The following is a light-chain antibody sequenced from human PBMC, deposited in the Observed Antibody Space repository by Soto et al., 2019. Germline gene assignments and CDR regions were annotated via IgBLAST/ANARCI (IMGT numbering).Light chain of an antibody. CDR1: QSISTY. CDR3: QQSYSTVIT. V-gene: IGKV1-39*01. Sequence: DIHMTQSPSSLSASVGDIFTITCRASQSISTYLNWYQQKQGKAPELLIYVASSLQSGVPSRLNGSGSGTDFTLTISSLQTEDFATYYCQQSYSTVITFGHGTRLEIK. CDR2: VAS. J-gene: IGKJ5*01.